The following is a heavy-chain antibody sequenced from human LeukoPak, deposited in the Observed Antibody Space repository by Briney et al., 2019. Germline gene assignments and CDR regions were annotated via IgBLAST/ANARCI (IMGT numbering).Heavy chain of an antibody. D-gene: IGHD3-22*01. V-gene: IGHV4-61*02. CDR1: GGSISSGSYY. J-gene: IGHJ4*02. CDR3: AREITYYYDSSGYYYYFDY. CDR2: IYTSGST. Sequence: SETLSLTCTVSGGSISSGSYYWSWIRQPAGKGLEWIGRIYTSGSTNYNPSLKSRVTISVDTSKNRFSLKLSSVTAADTAVYYCAREITYYYDSSGYYYYFDYWGQGTLVTVSS.